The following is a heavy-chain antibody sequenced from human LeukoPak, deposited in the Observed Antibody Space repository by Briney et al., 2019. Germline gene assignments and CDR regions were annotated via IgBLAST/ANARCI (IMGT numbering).Heavy chain of an antibody. CDR2: IHYDGSNN. CDR3: AKDHGSSDWYYFDY. CDR1: GFTFSSYA. V-gene: IGHV3-30*02. D-gene: IGHD6-13*01. Sequence: GGSLRLSCAASGFTFSSYAMHWVRQAPGKGLEWVAFIHYDGSNNYYADSVKGRFTISRDSSKNTLYLQMNTLRADDTAVYYCAKDHGSSDWYYFDYWGQGTLVTVSS. J-gene: IGHJ4*02.